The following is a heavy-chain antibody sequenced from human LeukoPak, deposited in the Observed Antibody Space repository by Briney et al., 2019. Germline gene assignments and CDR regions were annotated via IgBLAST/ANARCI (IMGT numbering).Heavy chain of an antibody. V-gene: IGHV3-21*01. CDR3: ARAGGYYDSSGYNDY. CDR1: GFTFSSYS. J-gene: IGHJ4*02. D-gene: IGHD3-22*01. Sequence: GGSLGLSCAASGFTFSSYSMNWVRQAPGKGLEWVSSISSSSSYIYYADSVKGRFTISRDNAKNSLYLQMNSLRAEDTAVYYCARAGGYYDSSGYNDYWGQGTLVTVSS. CDR2: ISSSSSYI.